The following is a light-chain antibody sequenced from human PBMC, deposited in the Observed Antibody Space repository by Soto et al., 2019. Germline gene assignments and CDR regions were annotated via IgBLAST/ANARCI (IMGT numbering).Light chain of an antibody. V-gene: IGLV1-40*01. J-gene: IGLJ1*01. CDR3: SSYSRSINYV. Sequence: QSVLTQPPSVSGAPGQRVTISCSGSSSNIGAGYDAHWYQQLPGKAPKLIIYEVNKRPSGIPDRFSGSKSGNTASLTVSGLQPEDEAEYFCSSYSRSINYVFGTGTKVTVL. CDR2: EVN. CDR1: SSNIGAGYD.